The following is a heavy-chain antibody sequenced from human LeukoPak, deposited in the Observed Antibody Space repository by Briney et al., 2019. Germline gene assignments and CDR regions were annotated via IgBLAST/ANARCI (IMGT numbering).Heavy chain of an antibody. CDR1: GFTFSSYA. D-gene: IGHD4-17*01. Sequence: QPGRSLRLSCAASGFTFSSYAMRWVRQAPGKGLEWVAVISYDGSNKYYADSVKGRFTSSRDNSKNRLYLQMNSLRAEDTAVYHLPQDQKRRTVTTEPYGMEVRGPGNTVPLSS. CDR3: PQDQKRRTVTTEPYGMEV. V-gene: IGHV3-30*03. CDR2: ISYDGSNK. J-gene: IGHJ6*02.